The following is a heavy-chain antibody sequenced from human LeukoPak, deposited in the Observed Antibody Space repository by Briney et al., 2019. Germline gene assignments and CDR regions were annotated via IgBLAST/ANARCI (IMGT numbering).Heavy chain of an antibody. CDR2: IYSGGST. CDR1: GFTVSSNY. Sequence: PGGSLRLSCAATGFTVSSNYMSWVRQAPGKGLEWVSVIYSGGSTYYADSVKGRFTISRDNSKNTLYLQMNSLRAEDTAVYYCAKEKQWLVPTDDYWGQGTLVTVSS. CDR3: AKEKQWLVPTDDY. D-gene: IGHD6-19*01. V-gene: IGHV3-53*01. J-gene: IGHJ4*02.